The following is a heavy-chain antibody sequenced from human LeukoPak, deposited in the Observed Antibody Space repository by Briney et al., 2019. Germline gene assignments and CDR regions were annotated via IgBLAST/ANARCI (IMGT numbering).Heavy chain of an antibody. CDR2: ISYDGSNK. V-gene: IGHV3-30*04. D-gene: IGHD6-19*01. CDR1: GFTFSSYA. J-gene: IGHJ4*02. Sequence: GRSLRLSCAASGFTFSSYAMHWVRQAPGKGLEWVAVISYDGSNKYYADSVKGRFTISRDNSKNTLYLQMNSLRAEDTAVYYCATEGKVAVAGFDYWGQGTLVTVSS. CDR3: ATEGKVAVAGFDY.